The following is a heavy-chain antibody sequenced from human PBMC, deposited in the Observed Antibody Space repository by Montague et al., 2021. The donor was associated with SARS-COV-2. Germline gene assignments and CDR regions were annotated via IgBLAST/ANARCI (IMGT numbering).Heavy chain of an antibody. D-gene: IGHD4-17*01. CDR3: ARGPITVTTFYYYYGMDV. V-gene: IGHV4-34*01. J-gene: IGHJ6*02. CDR1: GGSFSGYY. Sequence: SETLPLTCAVYGGSFSGYYWSWIRQPPGKGLEWIGEISHSGSTNYNPSLKSRVTISIDTSKNQFSLKLSSVTAADTAVYYCARGPITVTTFYYYYGMDVWGQGTTVTVSS. CDR2: ISHSGST.